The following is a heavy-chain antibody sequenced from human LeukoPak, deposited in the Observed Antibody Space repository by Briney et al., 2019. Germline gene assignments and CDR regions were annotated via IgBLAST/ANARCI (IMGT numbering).Heavy chain of an antibody. CDR1: GFTFSSYS. V-gene: IGHV3-21*01. J-gene: IGHJ3*02. CDR2: ISSSSSFI. Sequence: PGGSLRLSCAASGFTFSSYSMNWVRQAPGRGLEWVSSISSSSSFIYYADSVKGRFTISRDNAKNSVYLQMNSLRAEDTAVYYCARDSPLSFDIWGRGTMVTVSS. CDR3: ARDSPLSFDI.